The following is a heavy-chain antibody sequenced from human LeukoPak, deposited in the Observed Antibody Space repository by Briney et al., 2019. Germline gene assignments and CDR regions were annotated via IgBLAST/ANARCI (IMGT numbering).Heavy chain of an antibody. V-gene: IGHV3-30*02. Sequence: GGSLRLSCTASGFTFSSYGMHWVRQALGKGLEWVAYIRYHGSNINYADSVKGRFTISRDNSKDTLFLQMSSLRAEDTAVYYCAKVLTGYCGSTSCPFDSWGQGTLVTVSS. CDR3: AKVLTGYCGSTSCPFDS. D-gene: IGHD2-2*01. CDR2: IRYHGSNI. CDR1: GFTFSSYG. J-gene: IGHJ4*02.